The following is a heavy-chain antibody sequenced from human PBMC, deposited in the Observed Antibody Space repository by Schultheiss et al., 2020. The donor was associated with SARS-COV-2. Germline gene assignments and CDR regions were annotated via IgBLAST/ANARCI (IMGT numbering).Heavy chain of an antibody. CDR2: ISSSSSYI. V-gene: IGHV3-21*01. CDR1: GFTFSSYS. D-gene: IGHD3-22*01. Sequence: GGSLRLSCAASGFTFSSYSMNWVRQAPGKGLEWVSSISSSSSYIYYADSVKGRFTISRDNAKNSLYLQMNSLRAEDTAVYYCAKGTYYYDSSGYRPFDYWGQGTLVTVSS. J-gene: IGHJ4*02. CDR3: AKGTYYYDSSGYRPFDY.